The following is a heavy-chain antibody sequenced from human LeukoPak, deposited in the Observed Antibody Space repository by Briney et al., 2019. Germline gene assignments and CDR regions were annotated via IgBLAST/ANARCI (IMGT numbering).Heavy chain of an antibody. CDR2: IKQDGSVK. Sequence: GGSLRLSCVASGFTFSNYWMTWVRQAPGKGLEWVANIKQDGSVKYYVESVKGRFTISRDNTKNSVYLQVNSLSAEDTAVYYCARIGYSSSSLDYWGQGTLVPVSS. CDR3: ARIGYSSSSLDY. V-gene: IGHV3-7*01. D-gene: IGHD6-6*01. CDR1: GFTFSNYW. J-gene: IGHJ4*02.